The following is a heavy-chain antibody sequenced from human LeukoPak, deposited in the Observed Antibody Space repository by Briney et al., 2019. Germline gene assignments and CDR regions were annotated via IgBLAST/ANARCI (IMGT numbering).Heavy chain of an antibody. CDR3: AKETVIVVVPAAISPDY. CDR2: INSDGSSI. J-gene: IGHJ4*02. V-gene: IGHV3-74*01. Sequence: PGGSLRLSCAASGFTFSSHWMHWVRQAPGKGLVWVSRINSDGSSISYADSVKGRFTISRDNAKNTLYLQMNSLRAEDTAVYYCAKETVIVVVPAAISPDYWGQGTLVTVSS. CDR1: GFTFSSHW. D-gene: IGHD2-2*01.